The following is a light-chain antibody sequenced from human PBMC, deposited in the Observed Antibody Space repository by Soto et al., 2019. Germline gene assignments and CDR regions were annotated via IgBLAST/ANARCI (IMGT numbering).Light chain of an antibody. V-gene: IGLV2-14*01. CDR2: DVS. CDR3: SSYTTTSTLV. CDR1: SSDLGGYNY. J-gene: IGLJ2*01. Sequence: QSALTQPASVSGSPGQSITFSCTGTSSDLGGYNYVSWYQQRPGKAPKLVIYDVSNRPSGVSNRFSGSKSGNTASLTISGLQADDEADYYCSSYTTTSTLVFGGGTKLTVL.